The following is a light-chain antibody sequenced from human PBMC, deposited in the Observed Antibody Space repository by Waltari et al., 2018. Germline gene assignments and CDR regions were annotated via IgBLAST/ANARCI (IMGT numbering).Light chain of an antibody. CDR2: GAS. J-gene: IGKJ1*01. CDR1: QFIDSRY. Sequence: EIVLTQSPGTLSLSPGERATLSCRASQFIDSRYLAWYQQKPGQAPRLLIYGASSRATAIPDRFSGSGSGTDFTLSISRLEPEDFAVYYCQQFSSSPWTFGPGTKVEI. CDR3: QQFSSSPWT. V-gene: IGKV3-20*01.